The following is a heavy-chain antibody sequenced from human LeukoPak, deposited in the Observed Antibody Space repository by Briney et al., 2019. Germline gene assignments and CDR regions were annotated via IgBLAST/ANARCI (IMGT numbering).Heavy chain of an antibody. J-gene: IGHJ6*02. CDR2: IIPILGIA. CDR3: ASDDIVVVPAATPPYYHYYGMDV. Sequence: SVKVSCKASGGTFSSYAISWVRQAPGQGLEWMGRIIPILGIANYAQKFQGRVTITADKSTSTAYMELSSLRSEDTAVYYCASDDIVVVPAATPPYYHYYGMDVWGQGTTVTVSS. D-gene: IGHD2-2*01. CDR1: GGTFSSYA. V-gene: IGHV1-69*04.